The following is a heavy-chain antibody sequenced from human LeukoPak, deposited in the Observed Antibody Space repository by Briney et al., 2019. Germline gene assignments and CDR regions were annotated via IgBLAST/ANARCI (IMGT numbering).Heavy chain of an antibody. J-gene: IGHJ6*02. D-gene: IGHD3-10*01. CDR3: AKDQGSGSFHYYYGMDV. V-gene: IGHV3-30*18. Sequence: GRSLRLSCAASGFTFSSYGMHWVRQAPGKGLEWVAVISYDGSNKYYADSVKGRFTISRDNSKNTLYLQMNSLRAEDTAVYYCAKDQGSGSFHYYYGMDVWGQGTTVTVSS. CDR2: ISYDGSNK. CDR1: GFTFSSYG.